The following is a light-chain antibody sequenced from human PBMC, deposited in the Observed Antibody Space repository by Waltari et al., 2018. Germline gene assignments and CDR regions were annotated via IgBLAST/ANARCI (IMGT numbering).Light chain of an antibody. CDR1: QSVSSY. CDR3: QQRSNWPRLT. Sequence: EIVLTQSPATLSLSPGEQATLSCRASQSVSSYLAWYQQKPGQAPRLLIYDASNRATGIPARFSGSGSGTDFTLTISSLEPEDFAVYYCQQRSNWPRLTFGGGTKVEIK. J-gene: IGKJ4*01. CDR2: DAS. V-gene: IGKV3-11*01.